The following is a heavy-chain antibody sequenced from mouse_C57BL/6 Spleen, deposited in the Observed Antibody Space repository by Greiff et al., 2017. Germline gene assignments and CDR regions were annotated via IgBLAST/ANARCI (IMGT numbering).Heavy chain of an antibody. Sequence: QVQLQQSGAELMKPGASVKLSCKATGYTFTGYWIEWVKQRPGHGLEWIGEFLPGSGSTNSNEKFKGKATFTADTSSNTAYMQLLSLTTEDSAIYYCARWPGREAMDYWGQGTSVTVSA. CDR3: ARWPGREAMDY. V-gene: IGHV1-9*01. CDR1: GYTFTGYW. J-gene: IGHJ4*01. CDR2: FLPGSGST. D-gene: IGHD3-3*01.